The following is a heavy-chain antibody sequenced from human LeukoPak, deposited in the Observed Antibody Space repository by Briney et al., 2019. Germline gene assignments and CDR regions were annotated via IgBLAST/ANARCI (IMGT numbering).Heavy chain of an antibody. V-gene: IGHV3-7*04. Sequence: GGSLRLSCAASGFTFSNYALSWVRQAPGKGLEWVANIKPDGSEQYYVDSVKGRFTISRDNAKNSLYLQMNSLRTEDTAVYFCARDVSYGALDYWGQGTLVTVSS. CDR3: ARDVSYGALDY. D-gene: IGHD3-10*01. CDR2: IKPDGSEQ. CDR1: GFTFSNYA. J-gene: IGHJ4*02.